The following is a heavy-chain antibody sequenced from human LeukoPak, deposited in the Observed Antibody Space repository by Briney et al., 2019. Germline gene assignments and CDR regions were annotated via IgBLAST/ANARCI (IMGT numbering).Heavy chain of an antibody. CDR2: INHSGST. CDR1: GGSLSGYY. Sequence: PSETLSVTCQVYGGSLSGYYWSWIRQPPGKGLEWIGEINHSGSTNYNPSLKSRVTISVDTSKNQFSLKLSSVTAADTAVYYCARRGVVPAARRQFDYWGQGTLVTVSS. V-gene: IGHV4-34*01. D-gene: IGHD2-2*01. CDR3: ARRGVVPAARRQFDY. J-gene: IGHJ4*02.